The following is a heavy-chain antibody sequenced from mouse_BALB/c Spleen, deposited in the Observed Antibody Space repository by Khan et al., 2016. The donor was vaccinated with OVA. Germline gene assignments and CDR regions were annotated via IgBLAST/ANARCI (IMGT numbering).Heavy chain of an antibody. CDR2: IDPSTGYT. D-gene: IGHD2-1*01. CDR1: GYTFTTYW. V-gene: IGHV1-7*01. J-gene: IGHJ3*01. CDR3: ARRGLDGIFAY. Sequence: QVQLQQPGAELAKPGASVKMSCKASGYTFTTYWMHWVKQRPGQGLEWIGYIDPSTGYTEYNQKFQDKATLTTDKSSSTAYLQLSSLTSEDSAFYYSARRGLDGIFAYWGQGTLVTVSA.